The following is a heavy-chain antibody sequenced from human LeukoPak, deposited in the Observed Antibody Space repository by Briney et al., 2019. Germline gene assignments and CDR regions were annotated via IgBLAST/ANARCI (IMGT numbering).Heavy chain of an antibody. CDR2: IHYTGNT. J-gene: IGHJ3*02. CDR3: ARLKRSSQNTPYALDI. Sequence: SETLSLTCAVSGGSVNGYYWTWIRQPPGRGLEWIGYIHYTGNTNYNPSLKSRVTLSVDTSTDQLSLALHSMTAADTAVYYCARLKRSSQNTPYALDIWGQGTMVTVSS. D-gene: IGHD2-15*01. CDR1: GGSVNGYY. V-gene: IGHV4-59*08.